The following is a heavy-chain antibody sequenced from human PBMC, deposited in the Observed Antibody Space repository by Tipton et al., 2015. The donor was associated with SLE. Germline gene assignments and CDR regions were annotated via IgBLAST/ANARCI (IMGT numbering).Heavy chain of an antibody. D-gene: IGHD3-16*02. Sequence: SLRLSCAASGFTFSSYEMNWARQAPGNGREWVSYISSSGCTIYYADSVKGRFTISRDNAKNSLYLQMNSLRAEDTAVYYCARDEDRITFGGVIVIPAAFDIWGQGTMVTVSS. CDR1: GFTFSSYE. CDR3: ARDEDRITFGGVIVIPAAFDI. J-gene: IGHJ3*02. V-gene: IGHV3-48*03. CDR2: ISSSGCTI.